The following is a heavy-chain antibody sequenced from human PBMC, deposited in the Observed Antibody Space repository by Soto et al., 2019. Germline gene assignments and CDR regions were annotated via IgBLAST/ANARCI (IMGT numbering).Heavy chain of an antibody. CDR1: GFTFYYYA. CDR3: AKDISSHYCSSTSCYAGAHEYYYYYMDV. V-gene: IGHV3-9*01. D-gene: IGHD2-2*01. Sequence: GGSLRLSCAASGFTFYYYAMHWVRQAPGKGLEWVSGISWNSGSIGYADSVEGRFTISRDNAKNSLYLQMNSLRAEDTALYYCAKDISSHYCSSTSCYAGAHEYYYYYMDVWGKGTTVTVSS. CDR2: ISWNSGSI. J-gene: IGHJ6*03.